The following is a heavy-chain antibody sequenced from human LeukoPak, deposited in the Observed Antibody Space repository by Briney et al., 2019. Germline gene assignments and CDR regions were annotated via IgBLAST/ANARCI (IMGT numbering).Heavy chain of an antibody. D-gene: IGHD1-26*01. Sequence: SETLSLTCTVSGGSISSYYWSWIRQPPGKGLEWIGYIYYSGSTNYNPSLKSRVTISVDTSKNQFSLKLSSVTAADTAVYYCARIVFRYWFDTWGQGTLVTVSS. V-gene: IGHV4-59*01. CDR3: ARIVFRYWFDT. CDR2: IYYSGST. J-gene: IGHJ5*02. CDR1: GGSISSYY.